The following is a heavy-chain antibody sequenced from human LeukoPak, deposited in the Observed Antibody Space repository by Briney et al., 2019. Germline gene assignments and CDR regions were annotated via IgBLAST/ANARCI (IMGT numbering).Heavy chain of an antibody. J-gene: IGHJ4*02. CDR2: INWNGGST. V-gene: IGHV3-20*04. Sequence: GGSLRLSCAASGFTFDDYGMNWVRQAPGKGLEWVSGINWNGGSTGYADSVKGRFTISRDNAKNSLYLQMNSLRAEDTALYYCARGHYDILTGVYFDYWGQGTLVTVSS. CDR3: ARGHYDILTGVYFDY. D-gene: IGHD3-9*01. CDR1: GFTFDDYG.